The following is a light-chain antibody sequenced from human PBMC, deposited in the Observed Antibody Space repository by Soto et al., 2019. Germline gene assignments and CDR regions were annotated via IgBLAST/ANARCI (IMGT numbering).Light chain of an antibody. CDR3: QQSNNWPPIT. J-gene: IGKJ5*01. V-gene: IGKV3-15*01. CDR1: ESVSRN. CDR2: GAS. Sequence: EIVLTQSPATLSVSPGESATLSCRASESVSRNLAWFQQRPAQAPRLLIYGASTRATGVPAWCSGSGSGTELTPTISSRQSDDFPVYYCQQSNNWPPITFGQGTRLEIK.